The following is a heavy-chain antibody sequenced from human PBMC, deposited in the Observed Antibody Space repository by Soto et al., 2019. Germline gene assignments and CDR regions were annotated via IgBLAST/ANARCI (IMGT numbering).Heavy chain of an antibody. CDR1: GGSISSSSYY. CDR3: ASIWFGELLANYYYYYMDV. Sequence: PSETLSLTCTVSGGSISSSSYYWGWIRQPPGKGLEWIGSIYYSGSTYYNPSLKSRVTISVDTSKNQFSLKLSSVTAADTAVYYCASIWFGELLANYYYYYMDVWGKGTTVTVSS. J-gene: IGHJ6*03. D-gene: IGHD3-10*01. CDR2: IYYSGST. V-gene: IGHV4-39*01.